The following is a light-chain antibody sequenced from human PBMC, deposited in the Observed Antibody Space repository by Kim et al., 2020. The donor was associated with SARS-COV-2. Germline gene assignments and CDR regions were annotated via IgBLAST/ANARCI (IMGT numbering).Light chain of an antibody. Sequence: GKSITIACTGNSSDVGGYNYVSWYQQHPGNAPKLMIYDVSKRPSGVSNRFSGSKSGNTASLTISGLQAEDEADYYCSSYTSSSSYVFGTGTKVTVL. V-gene: IGLV2-14*04. CDR2: DVS. CDR1: SSDVGGYNY. J-gene: IGLJ1*01. CDR3: SSYTSSSSYV.